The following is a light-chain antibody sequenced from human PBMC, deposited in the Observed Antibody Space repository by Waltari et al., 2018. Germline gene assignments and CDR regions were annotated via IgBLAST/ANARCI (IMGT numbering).Light chain of an antibody. CDR2: DIN. Sequence: QSALTQPRSVSGSPGQSVTISCTGTSSDVGANNLVSWYHHPPDKTPKLIIYDINKRPSGVPDRFSGSKSGNTASLTISGLQAEDEADYYCCSCVGRNIYWVFGGGTKLTVL. V-gene: IGLV2-11*01. CDR1: SSDVGANNL. J-gene: IGLJ3*02. CDR3: CSCVGRNIYWV.